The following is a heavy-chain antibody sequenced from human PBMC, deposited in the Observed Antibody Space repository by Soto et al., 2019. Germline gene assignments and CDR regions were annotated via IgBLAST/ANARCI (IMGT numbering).Heavy chain of an antibody. CDR3: ASAPVDTAGGDFDY. Sequence: QVQLVESGGGVVQPGRSLRLSCAASGFTFSSYGMHWVRQAPGKGLEWVAVISYDGSNKYYADSVKGRFTISRDNSKNTLYLKMNSLRAEDTAVYYCASAPVDTAGGDFDYWGQGTLVTVSS. J-gene: IGHJ4*02. CDR2: ISYDGSNK. D-gene: IGHD5-18*01. CDR1: GFTFSSYG. V-gene: IGHV3-30*03.